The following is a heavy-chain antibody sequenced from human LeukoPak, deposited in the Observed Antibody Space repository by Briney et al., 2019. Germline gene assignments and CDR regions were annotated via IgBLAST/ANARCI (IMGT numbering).Heavy chain of an antibody. V-gene: IGHV3-23*01. D-gene: IGHD5-12*01. CDR3: AKTTGGNAYDYIHY. CDR2: TSASGSSP. Sequence: GGSLRLSCAASGFTFSNYGMNWVRQAPGKGLEWVSATSASGSSPNYSDSVKGRFTISRDNSKNTLYPQMNSLRAEDTAVYYCAKTTGGNAYDYIHYWGQGTLVTVSS. CDR1: GFTFSNYG. J-gene: IGHJ4*02.